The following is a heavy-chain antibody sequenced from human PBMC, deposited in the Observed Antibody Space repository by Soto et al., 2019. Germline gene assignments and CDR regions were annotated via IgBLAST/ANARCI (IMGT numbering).Heavy chain of an antibody. CDR2: IYYSGST. CDR1: GGSISSSSYY. D-gene: IGHD3-10*01. Sequence: QLQLQESGPGLVKPSETLSLTCTVSGGSISSSSYYWGWIRQPPGKGLEWIGSIYYSGSTYYNPSLKSRVTISVDTSKNQFSLKLSSVTAAETAVYYCARRPGRVRGVIRLFDYWGQGTLVTVSS. CDR3: ARRPGRVRGVIRLFDY. J-gene: IGHJ4*02. V-gene: IGHV4-39*01.